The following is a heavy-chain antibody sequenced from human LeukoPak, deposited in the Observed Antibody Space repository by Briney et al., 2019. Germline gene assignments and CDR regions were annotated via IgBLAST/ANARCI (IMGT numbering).Heavy chain of an antibody. CDR2: INPSGGST. V-gene: IGHV1-46*01. D-gene: IGHD3-22*01. CDR3: ARDGAWSYYDSSGGPGPVGYYGMDV. Sequence: ASVKVSCKASGYTFTGYYMHWVRQAPGQGLEWMGIINPSGGSTSYAQKFQGRVTMTRDTSTSTVYMELSSLRSEDTAVYYCARDGAWSYYDSSGGPGPVGYYGMDVWGQGTTVTVSS. J-gene: IGHJ6*02. CDR1: GYTFTGYY.